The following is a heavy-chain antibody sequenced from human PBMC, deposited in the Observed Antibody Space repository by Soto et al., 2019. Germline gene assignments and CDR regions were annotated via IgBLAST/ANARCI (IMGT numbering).Heavy chain of an antibody. V-gene: IGHV4-31*03. CDR2: IYYSGST. CDR1: GGSISSGGYY. Sequence: SETLSLTCTVSGGSISSGGYYWSWIRQHPGKGLEWIGHIYYSGSTYYNPSLKSRVTISVDTSKNQFSLKLSSVTAADTAVYYCARDQDSGVPGGYYFDYWGQGTLVTVS. CDR3: ARDQDSGVPGGYYFDY. D-gene: IGHD7-27*01. J-gene: IGHJ4*02.